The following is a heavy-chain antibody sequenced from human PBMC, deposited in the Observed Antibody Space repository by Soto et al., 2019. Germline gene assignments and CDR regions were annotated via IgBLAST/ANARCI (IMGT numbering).Heavy chain of an antibody. CDR1: GYIFTSYG. CDR2: ISAHNGNT. Sequence: QAHLVQSGPEVKKPGASVKVSCKGSGYIFTSYGIAWVRQAPGQGLEWLGWISAHNGNTEYAQKFQGRVTVTRDTSTSTAYLELMSLRPDDTVLYYCARGRYGDYWGQGALVTVSS. J-gene: IGHJ4*02. CDR3: ARGRYGDY. D-gene: IGHD4-17*01. V-gene: IGHV1-18*01.